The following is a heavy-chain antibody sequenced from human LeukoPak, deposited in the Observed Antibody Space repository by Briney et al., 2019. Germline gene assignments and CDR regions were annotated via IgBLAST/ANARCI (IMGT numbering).Heavy chain of an antibody. Sequence: GGSLRLSCAASGFTFSSYGLSWVRQAPGKGLEWVSAIDTTATYTYYVDSVKGRFTISRDNSKSTLYLQMNSLRVEDTAVYYCAKDGAAGGSHRATYFLDVWGKGTMVTVSS. V-gene: IGHV3-23*01. D-gene: IGHD1-26*01. J-gene: IGHJ6*03. CDR2: IDTTATYT. CDR1: GFTFSSYG. CDR3: AKDGAAGGSHRATYFLDV.